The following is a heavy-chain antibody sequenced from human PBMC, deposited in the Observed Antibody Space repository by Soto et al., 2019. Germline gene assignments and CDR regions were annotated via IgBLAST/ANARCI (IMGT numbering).Heavy chain of an antibody. Sequence: QVQLQESGPGLVKPSQTLSLTCTVSGGSISSGDYYWSWIRQPPGKGLEWIGYIYYSGSTYYNPSLKRRVTIXVXTXXNQFALKLSSVTAADTAVYYCAREGGIVGATTVDYWGQGTLVTVSS. V-gene: IGHV4-30-4*01. D-gene: IGHD1-26*01. CDR3: AREGGIVGATTVDY. CDR2: IYYSGST. J-gene: IGHJ4*02. CDR1: GGSISSGDYY.